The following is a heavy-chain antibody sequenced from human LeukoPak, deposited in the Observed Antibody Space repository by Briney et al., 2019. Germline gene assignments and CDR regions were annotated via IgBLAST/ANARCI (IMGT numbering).Heavy chain of an antibody. D-gene: IGHD6-13*01. CDR2: MNPNSGNT. Sequence: ASVKVSCKASGYTFTSYDINWVRQATGQGLEWMGWMNPNSGNTGYAQKFQGRVTITRNTSISTAYMELSSLRSEDTAMYYCARREAAAGTKYFDYWGQGTLVTVSS. CDR3: ARREAAAGTKYFDY. V-gene: IGHV1-8*03. J-gene: IGHJ4*02. CDR1: GYTFTSYD.